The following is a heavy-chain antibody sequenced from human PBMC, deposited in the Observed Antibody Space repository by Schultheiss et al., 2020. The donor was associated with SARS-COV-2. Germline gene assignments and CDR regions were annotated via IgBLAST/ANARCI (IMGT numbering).Heavy chain of an antibody. CDR3: ARLKGSSWYGGYYMDV. D-gene: IGHD6-13*01. V-gene: IGHV4-31*03. CDR1: GGSISSGSYF. CDR2: IYYSGST. Sequence: SETLSLTCTVSGGSISSGSYFWSWIRQPPGKGLEWIGYIYYSGSTYYNPSLKSRVTISVDTSKNQVSLKLTSVTAADSAVYYCARLKGSSWYGGYYMDVWGKGTTVTVSS. J-gene: IGHJ6*03.